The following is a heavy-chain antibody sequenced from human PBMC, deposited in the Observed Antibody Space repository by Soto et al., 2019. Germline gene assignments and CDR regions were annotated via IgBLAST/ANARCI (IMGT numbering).Heavy chain of an antibody. V-gene: IGHV4-34*01. CDR3: ARGHMLRGYCSGGSCYHDAFDI. Sequence: SETLSLTCAVYGGSFSGYYWSWIRQPPGKGLEWIGEINHSGSTTYNQSFKSRVTISVDTSKNQFSRKLSSVTAADTAVYYCARGHMLRGYCSGGSCYHDAFDIWGQGTMVTVSS. J-gene: IGHJ3*02. CDR1: GGSFSGYY. D-gene: IGHD2-15*01. CDR2: INHSGST.